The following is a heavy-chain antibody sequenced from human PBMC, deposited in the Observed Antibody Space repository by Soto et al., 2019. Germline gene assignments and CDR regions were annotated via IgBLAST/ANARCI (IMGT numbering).Heavy chain of an antibody. CDR3: ERYCSGGSCYLDP. CDR2: IYHSGST. V-gene: IGHV4-59*08. D-gene: IGHD2-15*01. CDR1: GCSISSYY. J-gene: IGHJ5*02. Sequence: SETLSLTCTVSGCSISSYYWSWIRQPPGKGLEWIGYIYHSGSTYYNPSLKSRVTISVDTSKNQFSLKLSSVTAADTAVYYCERYCSGGSCYLDPWGQGTLVTVS.